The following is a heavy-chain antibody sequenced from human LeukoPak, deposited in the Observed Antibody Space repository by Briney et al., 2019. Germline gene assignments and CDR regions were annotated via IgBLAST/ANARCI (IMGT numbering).Heavy chain of an antibody. CDR2: INPSGGST. Sequence: ASVKVSCKASGYTFTSYYMHWLRQAPGQGLEWMGIINPSGGSTSYAQKFQGRVTMTRDTSTSTVYMELSSLRSEDTAVYYCARDGVAAADSAECDIWGQGTMVTVSS. V-gene: IGHV1-46*01. CDR1: GYTFTSYY. D-gene: IGHD6-13*01. CDR3: ARDGVAAADSAECDI. J-gene: IGHJ3*02.